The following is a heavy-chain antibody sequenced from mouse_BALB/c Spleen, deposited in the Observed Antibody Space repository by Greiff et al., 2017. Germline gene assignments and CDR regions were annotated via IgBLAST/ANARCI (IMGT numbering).Heavy chain of an antibody. CDR2: ISYSGST. Sequence: EVQLQESGPGLVKPSQSLSLTCTVSGYSITSDYAWNWLRQLPGNLLEWMGYISYSGSTSYNPSLKSRISITRDTSKNQFFLQLNSVTTEDTATYYCARSTGTAWFAYWGQGTLVTVSA. CDR3: ARSTGTAWFAY. J-gene: IGHJ3*01. D-gene: IGHD4-1*02. V-gene: IGHV3-2*02. CDR1: GYSITSDYA.